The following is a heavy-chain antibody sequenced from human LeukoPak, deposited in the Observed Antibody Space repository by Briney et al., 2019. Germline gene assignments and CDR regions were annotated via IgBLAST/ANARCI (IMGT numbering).Heavy chain of an antibody. D-gene: IGHD3-22*01. CDR2: IRYDGSNK. CDR1: GFTFSSYW. J-gene: IGHJ3*02. CDR3: ARQVEDSMPFDI. Sequence: PGGSLRLSCAASGFTFSSYWMSRVRQAPGKGLEWVAFIRYDGSNKYYADSVKGRFTISRDNSKNTLYLQMNSLRAEDTAVYYCARQVEDSMPFDIWGQGTMVTVSS. V-gene: IGHV3-30*02.